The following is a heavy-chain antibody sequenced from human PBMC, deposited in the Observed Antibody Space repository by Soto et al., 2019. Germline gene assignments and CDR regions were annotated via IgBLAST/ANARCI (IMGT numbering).Heavy chain of an antibody. Sequence: GASVKVSCKASGYTFTSYYIHWVRQAPGQGLEWMGVINPIGGSTIYAQKFQGRVTMTRDTSTSTVYMELSSLRSEDTAVYYCARGRVSDGMDVWGQGTTVTVSS. CDR2: INPIGGST. J-gene: IGHJ6*02. CDR3: ARGRVSDGMDV. D-gene: IGHD3-10*01. V-gene: IGHV1-46*01. CDR1: GYTFTSYY.